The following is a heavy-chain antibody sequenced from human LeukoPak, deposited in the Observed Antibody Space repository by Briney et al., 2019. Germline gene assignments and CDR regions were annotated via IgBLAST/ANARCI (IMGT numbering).Heavy chain of an antibody. Sequence: GGSLRLSCAASGFTFSNAWMSWVRQAPGKGLEWVGRTKSKTDGGTTDYAAPVKGRFTISRDDSKNTLYLQMNSLKTEDTAVYYCTTDDAWDSSGYKVGAPTTSDYWGQGTLVTVSS. D-gene: IGHD3-22*01. V-gene: IGHV3-15*01. CDR2: TKSKTDGGTT. CDR1: GFTFSNAW. J-gene: IGHJ4*02. CDR3: TTDDAWDSSGYKVGAPTTSDY.